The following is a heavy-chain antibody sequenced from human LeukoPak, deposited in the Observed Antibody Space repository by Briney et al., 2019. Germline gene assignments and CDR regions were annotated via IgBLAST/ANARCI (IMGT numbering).Heavy chain of an antibody. CDR2: IYYSGST. Sequence: SQTLSLTCTVSGGSIRSAAYYWSWLRQPPGKGLEWFGYIYYSGSTYYNPSLKSRVTISVDTSKNQFSLKLSSVTAADTAVYYCARENFWLPKYYYGMDVWGQGTTVTVSS. CDR1: GGSIRSAAYY. J-gene: IGHJ6*02. V-gene: IGHV4-31*03. D-gene: IGHD3-3*01. CDR3: ARENFWLPKYYYGMDV.